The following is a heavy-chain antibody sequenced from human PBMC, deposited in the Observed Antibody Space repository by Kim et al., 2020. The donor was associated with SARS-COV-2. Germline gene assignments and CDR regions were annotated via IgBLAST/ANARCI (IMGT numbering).Heavy chain of an antibody. CDR3: ARERSITMVRGDPRYYYG. D-gene: IGHD3-10*01. Sequence: GGSLRLSCAASGFTFSSYAMHWVRQAPGKGLEWVAVISYDGSNKYYADSVKGRFTISRDKSKNTLYLQMNSLRAEDTAVYYCARERSITMVRGDPRYYYG. V-gene: IGHV3-30*04. CDR1: GFTFSSYA. J-gene: IGHJ6*01. CDR2: ISYDGSNK.